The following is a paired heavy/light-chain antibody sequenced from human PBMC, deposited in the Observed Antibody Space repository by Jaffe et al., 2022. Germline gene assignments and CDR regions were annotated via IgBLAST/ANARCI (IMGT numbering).Heavy chain of an antibody. CDR3: AREGAHYYGSGSYEKKYYYYYMDV. D-gene: IGHD3-10*01. CDR1: GGTFSSYA. Sequence: QVQLVQSGAEVKKPGSSVKVSCKASGGTFSSYAISWVRQAPGQGLEWMGGIIPIFGTANYAQKFQGRVTITADESTSTAYMELSSLRSEDTAVYYCAREGAHYYGSGSYEKKYYYYYMDVWGKGTTVTVSS. J-gene: IGHJ6*03. V-gene: IGHV1-69*01. CDR2: IIPIFGTA.
Light chain of an antibody. CDR3: QSYDSSLSGSHVV. V-gene: IGLV1-40*01. Sequence: QSVLTQPPSVSGAPGQRVTISCTGSSSNIGAGYDVHWYQQLPGTAPKLLIYGNSNRPSGVPDRFSGSKSGTSASLAITGLQAEDEADYYCQSYDSSLSGSHVVFGGGTKLTVL. J-gene: IGLJ2*01. CDR1: SSNIGAGYD. CDR2: GNS.